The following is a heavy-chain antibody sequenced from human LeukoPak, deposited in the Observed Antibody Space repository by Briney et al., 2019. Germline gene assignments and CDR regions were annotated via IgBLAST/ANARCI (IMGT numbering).Heavy chain of an antibody. Sequence: GGSLRLSCAASGFTVSSNYMSWVRQAPGKGLEWVSVIYSGGSTYYADSVKGRFTISRDNSKNTLYLQMNSLRAEDTAVYYCAKLSKAGIAVAGRNYWGQGTLVTVSS. CDR3: AKLSKAGIAVAGRNY. CDR1: GFTVSSNY. J-gene: IGHJ4*02. D-gene: IGHD6-19*01. CDR2: IYSGGST. V-gene: IGHV3-53*01.